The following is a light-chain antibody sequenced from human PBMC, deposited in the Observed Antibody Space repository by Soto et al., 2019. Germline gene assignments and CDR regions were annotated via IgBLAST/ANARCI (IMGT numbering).Light chain of an antibody. CDR1: QSVYSN. J-gene: IGKJ2*01. Sequence: EIVMTQSPATLSVSPGERATLSCRASQSVYSNLAWYQQKPGQAPRLLISGASTRATGIPVRFSGSGAGTEFTLTISSLQSEDLAVYYCQQYNNWPSYTFGQGTKLQIK. V-gene: IGKV3-15*01. CDR3: QQYNNWPSYT. CDR2: GAS.